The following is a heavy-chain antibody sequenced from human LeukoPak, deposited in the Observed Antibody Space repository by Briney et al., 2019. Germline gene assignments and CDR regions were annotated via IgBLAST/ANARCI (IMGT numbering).Heavy chain of an antibody. J-gene: IGHJ3*02. CDR1: GFTFSDAW. D-gene: IGHD1-26*01. V-gene: IGHV3-15*01. CDR3: TTASSRVGAHDAFDI. CDR2: IKSKTDGGTT. Sequence: PGGSLRLSCAASGFTFSDAWMSWVRQAPGKGLEWVGRIKSKTDGGTTDYAAPVKGRFTISRDDSKNTLYLQMNSLKIEDTAVYYCTTASSRVGAHDAFDIWGQGTMVTVSS.